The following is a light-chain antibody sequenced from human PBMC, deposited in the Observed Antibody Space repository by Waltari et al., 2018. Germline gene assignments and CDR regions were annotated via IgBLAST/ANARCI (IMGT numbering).Light chain of an antibody. CDR2: SAS. V-gene: IGKV3-15*01. Sequence: EVVMTQSPATLSVSPGERATLSCRASQSVSINLSWYQQKPGQAPRLLMYSASIRAASIPARFSGSGSGTEFTLTISSLQSEDIAVEYCQQHNDWPRTFGQGTKVEI. J-gene: IGKJ1*01. CDR1: QSVSIN. CDR3: QQHNDWPRT.